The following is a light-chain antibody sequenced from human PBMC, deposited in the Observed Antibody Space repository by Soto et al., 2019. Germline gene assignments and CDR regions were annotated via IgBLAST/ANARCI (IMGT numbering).Light chain of an antibody. V-gene: IGKV2D-29*02. CDR1: HSLLHITGETF. J-gene: IGKJ5*01. CDR3: MQSTQLPPT. CDR2: EVS. Sequence: DAVMTQTPLSLAVTPGQPAPISCKSSHSLLHITGETFLFWYLQKPAQSPQLLIYEVSTRVSGVPDRFSGSGSGTDFTLEISRVETEDVGIYYCMQSTQLPPTFGQGTRLEIK.